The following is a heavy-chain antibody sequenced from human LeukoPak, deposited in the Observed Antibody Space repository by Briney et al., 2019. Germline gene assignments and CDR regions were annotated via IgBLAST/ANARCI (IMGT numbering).Heavy chain of an antibody. V-gene: IGHV4-59*01. CDR1: GGSISSSY. J-gene: IGHJ3*02. CDR2: IYYSGST. Sequence: SETLSLTCSVSGGSISSSYWSWFRQPPGKGLEWIGYIYYSGSTNYNPSLMSRVTISVDMSKNQFSLTLSSVTAADTAVYYCAREGYYESSGYLNHNAFDIWGQGTMVTVSS. CDR3: AREGYYESSGYLNHNAFDI. D-gene: IGHD3-22*01.